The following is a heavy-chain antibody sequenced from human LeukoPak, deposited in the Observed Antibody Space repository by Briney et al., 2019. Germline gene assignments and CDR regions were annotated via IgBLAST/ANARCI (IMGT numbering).Heavy chain of an antibody. V-gene: IGHV1-8*01. D-gene: IGHD3-10*01. CDR1: GYTFTSYD. J-gene: IGHJ4*02. CDR3: ARGPIYGSGSFFKL. Sequence: ASVKVSCKASGYTFTSYDIHWVRQATGQGLEWMGWMNPNSGNTGYAQKFQGRVTMTRNTSISTAYMELSSLRSEDTAVYYCARGPIYGSGSFFKLWGQGTLVTVSS. CDR2: MNPNSGNT.